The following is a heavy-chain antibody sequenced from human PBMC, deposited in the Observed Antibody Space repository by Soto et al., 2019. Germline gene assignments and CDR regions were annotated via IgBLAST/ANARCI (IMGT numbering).Heavy chain of an antibody. CDR3: VRDSKDYGDYGWYFDL. CDR2: IKQDGSDK. Sequence: EVQLVESGGGLVQPGGSLRLSCAASGFTFTSYWISWVRQAPGKGLEWVADIKQDGSDKNYVDSVKGRFTISRDNAEDSLYLQMNCLRADDTAVYYCVRDSKDYGDYGWYFDLWGRGTLVTVSS. CDR1: GFTFTSYW. J-gene: IGHJ2*01. D-gene: IGHD4-17*01. V-gene: IGHV3-7*01.